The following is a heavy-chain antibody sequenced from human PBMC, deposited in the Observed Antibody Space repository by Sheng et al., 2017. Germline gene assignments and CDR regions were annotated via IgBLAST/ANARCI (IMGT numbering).Heavy chain of an antibody. CDR3: ARRAFXAYHADL. J-gene: IGHJ5*02. Sequence: EVQLVESGGGLVQPGGSLRLSCAASGFTFSSYSMHWVRQAPGKGLEYVSAISDDGDATYYVNSVKGRFFVSRDNSKNTVYLQMGSLRIEDMAVYFCARRAFXAYHADLWGREP. V-gene: IGHV3-64*01. CDR1: GFTFSSYS. D-gene: IGHD3-16*01. CDR2: ISDDGDAT.